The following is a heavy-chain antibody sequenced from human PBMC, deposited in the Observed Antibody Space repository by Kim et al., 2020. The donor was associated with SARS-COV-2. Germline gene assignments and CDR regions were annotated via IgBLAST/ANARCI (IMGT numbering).Heavy chain of an antibody. D-gene: IGHD6-6*01. Sequence: SVKGRFTISRDNAKNSLYLQRNSLRAEDTAVYYCARAIAARLKWLIGVDYWGQGTLVTVSS. J-gene: IGHJ4*02. CDR3: ARAIAARLKWLIGVDY. V-gene: IGHV3-21*01.